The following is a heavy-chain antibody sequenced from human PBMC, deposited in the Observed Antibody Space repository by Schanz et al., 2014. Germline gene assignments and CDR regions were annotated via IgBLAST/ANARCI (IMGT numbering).Heavy chain of an antibody. CDR2: ISRSSSTI. Sequence: EVQLVESGGGVVRPGGSLRLSCAASGFGFDDYAMSWVRQAPGKGLEWVSYISRSSSTIYYADSVRGRFTISRDNAKNSLYLQMNSLRAEDTAVYYCARPSDSSWYMDVWGKGTTVTVSS. CDR3: ARPSDSSWYMDV. D-gene: IGHD2-21*02. J-gene: IGHJ6*03. V-gene: IGHV3-48*01. CDR1: GFGFDDYA.